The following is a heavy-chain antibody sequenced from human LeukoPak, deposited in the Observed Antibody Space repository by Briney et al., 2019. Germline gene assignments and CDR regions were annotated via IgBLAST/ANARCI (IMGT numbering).Heavy chain of an antibody. V-gene: IGHV4-34*01. CDR2: INHSGST. J-gene: IGHJ4*02. Sequence: SETLSLTCAVYGGSFSGYYWSWIRQPPGKGLEWIGEINHSGSTNYNPSLKSRVTISVDTSKNQFSLKLSSVTAADTAVYYCARGYPAMVTSFDYWGQGTLVTVSP. CDR1: GGSFSGYY. D-gene: IGHD5-18*01. CDR3: ARGYPAMVTSFDY.